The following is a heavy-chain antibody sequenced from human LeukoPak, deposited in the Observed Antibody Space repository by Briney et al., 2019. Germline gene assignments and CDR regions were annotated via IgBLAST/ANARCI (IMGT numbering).Heavy chain of an antibody. V-gene: IGHV5-51*01. D-gene: IGHD6-13*01. Sequence: GESLQISCKGCGYSFTSYWIGWVRQMPGKGLEWMGIIYPGDSDTRYSPSFQGQVTISADKSISTAYLQWSSLKASDTAMYYCARQIAAGTVYFDYWGQGTLVTVSS. J-gene: IGHJ4*02. CDR2: IYPGDSDT. CDR3: ARQIAAGTVYFDY. CDR1: GYSFTSYW.